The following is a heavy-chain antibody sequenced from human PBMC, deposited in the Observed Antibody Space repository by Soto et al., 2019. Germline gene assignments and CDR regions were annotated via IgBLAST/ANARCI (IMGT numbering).Heavy chain of an antibody. CDR1: EFTVSGHA. CDR3: APHVSCSGGSCQYDAFAI. CDR2: ITADGGT. V-gene: IGHV3-23*01. J-gene: IGHJ3*02. D-gene: IGHD2-15*01. Sequence: EVQVLESGGGLVQPGGSLRLSCEGSEFTVSGHAMTWIRQAPGKGPEWVSTITADGGTYYADSVKGRFAMSRDTSENTVYLQMNRLGAEDTAAYYCAPHVSCSGGSCQYDAFAIRGQGTMVTVSS.